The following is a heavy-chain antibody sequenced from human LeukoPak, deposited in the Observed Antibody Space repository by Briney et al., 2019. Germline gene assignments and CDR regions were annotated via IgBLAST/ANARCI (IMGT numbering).Heavy chain of an antibody. Sequence: ASVKVSCKSSGGTFSIYAISWVRQAPGQGLECMGVLFHIVGTANYAQKFQGRVTITADESTSTAYMELSSLRSESRAVHYCARVTVAPNAFDIWGQGTMVTVSS. CDR1: GGTFSIYA. V-gene: IGHV1-69*13. D-gene: IGHD5-12*01. J-gene: IGHJ3*02. CDR3: ARVTVAPNAFDI. CDR2: LFHIVGTA.